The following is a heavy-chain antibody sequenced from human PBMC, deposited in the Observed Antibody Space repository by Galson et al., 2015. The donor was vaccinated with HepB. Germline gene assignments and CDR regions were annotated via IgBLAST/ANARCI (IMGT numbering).Heavy chain of an antibody. J-gene: IGHJ2*01. D-gene: IGHD3-22*01. CDR1: GGSVSSGSYY. Sequence: ETLSLTCTVSGGSVSSGSYYWSWIRQPPGKGLEWIGYIYYSGSTNYNPSLKSRVTISVDTSKNQFSLKLSSVTAADTAVYYCASVYYYGGGGYSMEPLWYFDLWGRGTLVTVSS. CDR2: IYYSGST. CDR3: ASVYYYGGGGYSMEPLWYFDL. V-gene: IGHV4-61*01.